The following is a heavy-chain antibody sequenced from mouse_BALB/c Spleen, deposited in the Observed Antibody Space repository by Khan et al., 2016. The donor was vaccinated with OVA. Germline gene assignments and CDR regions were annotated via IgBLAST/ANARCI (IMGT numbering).Heavy chain of an antibody. CDR2: IVPPNGNT. V-gene: IGHV14-3*02. CDR3: ARMARK. CDR1: GLKIKDTY. Sequence: EVQLQQSGAELVKSGATVKLSCTASGLKIKDTYIHCRNQWPKQGLEGFGGIVPPNGNTKYNPKFQGKAPITQDTSSSTADLHLSSLTSEDTTVYYCARMARKWGQGTTLTVSS. J-gene: IGHJ2*01.